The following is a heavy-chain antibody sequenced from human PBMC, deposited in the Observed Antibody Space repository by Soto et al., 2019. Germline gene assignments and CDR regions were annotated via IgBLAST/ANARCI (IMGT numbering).Heavy chain of an antibody. Sequence: QVQLQQSGPGLVKPSQTLSLTCAISGDSVSSNSAAWNWIRQSPSRGLEWLGRTYYRSKWYNESAVSVKSRITINPDTSRNQFSLQLTSVTPEDTAVYYCARLTAALDYGMDVWGPGTTVTVSS. CDR3: ARLTAALDYGMDV. V-gene: IGHV6-1*01. CDR1: GDSVSSNSAA. J-gene: IGHJ6*02. CDR2: TYYRSKWYN. D-gene: IGHD6-13*01.